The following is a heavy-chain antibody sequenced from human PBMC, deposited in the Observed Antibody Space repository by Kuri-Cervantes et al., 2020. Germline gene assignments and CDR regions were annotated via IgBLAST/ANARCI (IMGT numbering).Heavy chain of an antibody. J-gene: IGHJ4*02. CDR3: ARAQEGRPFDY. Sequence: SENLSLTCAVYGGSFSGYYWSWIRQPPGKGLERIGEINHSGSTNYNPSLKSRVTISVDTSKNQFSLKLSSVTAADTAFYYCARAQEGRPFDYWGQGTLVTVSS. D-gene: IGHD1-26*01. V-gene: IGHV4-34*01. CDR1: GGSFSGYY. CDR2: INHSGST.